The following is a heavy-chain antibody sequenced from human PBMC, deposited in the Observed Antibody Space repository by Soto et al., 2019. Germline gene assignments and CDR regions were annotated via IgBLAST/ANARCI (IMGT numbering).Heavy chain of an antibody. CDR1: GGSISSSSYY. CDR2: IYYSGST. V-gene: IGHV4-39*01. D-gene: IGHD6-13*01. CDR3: ARFIGQQLVNAFDY. Sequence: SETLSLTCTVSGGSISSSSYYWGWIRQPPGKGLEWIGSIYYSGSTYYNPSLKSRVTISVDTSKNQFSLKLSSVTAADTAVYYCARFIGQQLVNAFDYWGQGTLVTVSS. J-gene: IGHJ4*02.